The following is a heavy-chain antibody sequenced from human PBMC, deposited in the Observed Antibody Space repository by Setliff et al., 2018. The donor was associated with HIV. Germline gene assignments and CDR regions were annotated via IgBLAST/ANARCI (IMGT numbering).Heavy chain of an antibody. CDR2: IHYNEKT. V-gene: IGHV4-39*01. Sequence: SETLSLTCTVSGGSASNSRYYWAWIRQPPGKGLEYIGSIHYNEKTYYNPSLKSRVTISVDTSKNQFSLKLSSVTAADTAVYYCARQSTVAAAGFDFWGQGTLVTVSS. D-gene: IGHD6-13*01. CDR3: ARQSTVAAAGFDF. CDR1: GGSASNSRYY. J-gene: IGHJ4*02.